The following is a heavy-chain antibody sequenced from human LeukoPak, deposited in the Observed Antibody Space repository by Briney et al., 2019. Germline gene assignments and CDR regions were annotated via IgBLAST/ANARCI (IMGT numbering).Heavy chain of an antibody. V-gene: IGHV3-48*03. CDR2: VTSSGGTT. D-gene: IGHD1-26*01. Sequence: PGGSLRLSCAASGFTFSSYEMNWVRQAPGKGLEWISYVTSSGGTTYYADSVKGRFTISRDNAKNSLCLQMTSLRAEDTAVYYCAREGGSKNWFDPWGQGTPVTVSS. CDR1: GFTFSSYE. CDR3: AREGGSKNWFDP. J-gene: IGHJ5*02.